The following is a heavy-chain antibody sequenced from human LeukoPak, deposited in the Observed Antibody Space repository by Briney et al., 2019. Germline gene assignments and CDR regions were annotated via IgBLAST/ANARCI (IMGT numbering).Heavy chain of an antibody. CDR2: IYYDGST. J-gene: IGHJ4*02. V-gene: IGHV4-39*07. CDR1: GGSISSSSYY. CDR3: ARDKMGGFDY. Sequence: SETLSLTCTVSGGSISSSSYYWGWIRQPPGKGLEWIGSIYYDGSTYYNPSLKSRVTISVDKSKNQFSLKLSSVTAADTAVYYCARDKMGGFDYWGQGTLVTVSS. D-gene: IGHD3-16*01.